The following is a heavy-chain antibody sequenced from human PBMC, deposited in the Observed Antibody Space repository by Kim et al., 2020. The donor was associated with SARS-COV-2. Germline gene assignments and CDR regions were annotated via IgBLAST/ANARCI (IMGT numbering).Heavy chain of an antibody. CDR3: ARGQAGGCDY. Sequence: SETLSLTCAVYGGSFSGYYWSWIRQPPGKGLEWIGEINHSGSTNYNPSLKSRVTISVDTSKNQFSLKLSSVTAADTAVYYCARGQAGGCDYWGQGTLVTVSS. J-gene: IGHJ4*02. D-gene: IGHD6-19*01. CDR1: GGSFSGYY. CDR2: INHSGST. V-gene: IGHV4-34*01.